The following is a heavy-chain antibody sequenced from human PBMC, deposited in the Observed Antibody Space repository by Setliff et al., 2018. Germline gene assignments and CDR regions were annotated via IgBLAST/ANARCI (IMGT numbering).Heavy chain of an antibody. Sequence: ASVKVSCKASGYSFLSYGITWVRQAPGQGLEWMGWISAQDGNTIYAQNFQGRVTMTTDTSTSTAYMELRSLRSDDTAVYYCARERYFDYWGQGTLVTVSS. J-gene: IGHJ4*02. CDR2: ISAQDGNT. CDR3: ARERYFDY. CDR1: GYSFLSYG. V-gene: IGHV1-18*01.